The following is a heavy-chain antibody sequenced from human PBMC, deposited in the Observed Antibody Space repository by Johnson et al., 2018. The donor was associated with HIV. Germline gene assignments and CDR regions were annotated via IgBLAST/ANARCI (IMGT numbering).Heavy chain of an antibody. V-gene: IGHV3-30*02. J-gene: IGHJ3*02. CDR2: IRYDGGNK. D-gene: IGHD6-13*01. CDR3: AKDYSSILSAFDI. CDR1: GFAFSSYG. Sequence: QVQVVESGGGVVQPGGSLRLSCVASGFAFSSYGMHWVRQAPGKGLEWVSFIRYDGGNKSYGDSVKGRFTISRDNSKNTLYLQMNSLRAEDTAVYYCAKDYSSILSAFDIWGQGTMVTVSS.